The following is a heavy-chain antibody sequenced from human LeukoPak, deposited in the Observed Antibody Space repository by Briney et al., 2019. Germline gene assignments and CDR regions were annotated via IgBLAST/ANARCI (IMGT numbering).Heavy chain of an antibody. CDR3: TTVAG. J-gene: IGHJ4*02. CDR2: IKKKTDGGAT. V-gene: IGHV3-15*01. Sequence: PGESLTLSCAASGFTFSNAGMSWVRQAPGKGLEWVGRIKKKTDGGATDYAAPVKGRFTVSRDDSQNMLYLQMNSVKTEDTAVYYCTTVAGWGQGTLVTVSS. CDR1: GFTFSNAG.